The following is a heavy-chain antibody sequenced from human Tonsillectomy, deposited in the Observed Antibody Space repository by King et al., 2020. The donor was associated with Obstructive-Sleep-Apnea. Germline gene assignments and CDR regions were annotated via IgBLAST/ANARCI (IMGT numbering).Heavy chain of an antibody. D-gene: IGHD3-9*01. CDR3: ARPEYYDILTGYFPPY. J-gene: IGHJ4*02. CDR1: GGSISSSSYY. V-gene: IGHV4-39*01. CDR2: IYYSGST. Sequence: LQLQESGPGLVKPSETLSLTCTVSGGSISSSSYYWGWIRQPPGKGLEWIGSIYYSGSTYYNPSLKSRVTISVDTSKNQFSLKLNSVTAADTAVYYCARPEYYDILTGYFPPYWGQGTLVTVSS.